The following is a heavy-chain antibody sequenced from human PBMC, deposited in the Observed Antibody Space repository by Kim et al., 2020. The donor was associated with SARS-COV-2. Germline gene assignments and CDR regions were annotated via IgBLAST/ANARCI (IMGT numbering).Heavy chain of an antibody. CDR3: AAPGTPPKSYYDSSCYFDY. CDR1: GGSISSSSYY. J-gene: IGHJ4*02. D-gene: IGHD3-22*01. V-gene: IGHV4-39*07. CDR2: IYYSGST. Sequence: SETLSLTCTVSGGSISSSSYYWGWIRQPPGKGLEWIGSIYYSGSTYYNPSLKSRVTISVDTSKNQFSLKLSSVTAADTAVYYCAAPGTPPKSYYDSSCYFDYWGQGTLVTVSS.